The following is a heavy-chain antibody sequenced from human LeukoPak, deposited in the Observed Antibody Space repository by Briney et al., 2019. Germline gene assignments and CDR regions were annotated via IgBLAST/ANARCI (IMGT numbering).Heavy chain of an antibody. CDR2: MYSGGST. D-gene: IGHD3-16*01. CDR3: ARDLGVSGYFDY. J-gene: IGHJ4*02. CDR1: GVSVSSNC. V-gene: IGHV3-66*01. Sequence: PGGSLRLSCAASGVSVSSNCMSWIRQAPGKGLEWISVMYSGGSTYYADSVKGRLTISRDHSKNTLFLEMTSLRAEDTAMYYCARDLGVSGYFDYWGQGTLVTVSS.